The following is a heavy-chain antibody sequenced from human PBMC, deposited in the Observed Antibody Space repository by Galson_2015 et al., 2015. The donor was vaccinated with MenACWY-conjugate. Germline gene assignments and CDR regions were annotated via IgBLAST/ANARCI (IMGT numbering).Heavy chain of an antibody. D-gene: IGHD3-22*01. Sequence: ETLSLTCTVSGGSISSRSYYWGWIRQPPGKGLEWIGSIYYSGSTYYNPSLKSRVTISVDTSKNQFSPKLSSVTAADTAVYYCARDLIDSIRTRGAFDIWGQGTMVTVSS. CDR2: IYYSGST. J-gene: IGHJ3*02. CDR1: GGSISSRSYY. CDR3: ARDLIDSIRTRGAFDI. V-gene: IGHV4-39*07.